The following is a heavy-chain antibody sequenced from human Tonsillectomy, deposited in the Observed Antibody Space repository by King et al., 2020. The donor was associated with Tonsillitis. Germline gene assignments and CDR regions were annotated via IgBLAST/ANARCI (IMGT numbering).Heavy chain of an antibody. CDR3: ARDTKLWNYSPHYYYYMDV. CDR1: GGSISSGGYF. CDR2: ISTSGST. Sequence: QLQESGPGLVKPSQTLSLTCTVSGGSISSGGYFWSWIRQPAGQGLEWIGRISTSGSTNYHPSLKSRVTMSIDTSKNHFSLKLSSVTAADTAVYYCARDTKLWNYSPHYYYYMDVWGKGTTVTVSS. V-gene: IGHV4-61*02. J-gene: IGHJ6*03. D-gene: IGHD1-7*01.